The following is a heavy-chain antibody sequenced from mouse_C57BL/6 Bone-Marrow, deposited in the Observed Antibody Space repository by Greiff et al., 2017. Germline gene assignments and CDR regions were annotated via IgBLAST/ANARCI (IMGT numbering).Heavy chain of an antibody. CDR1: GFTFSSYG. J-gene: IGHJ3*01. Sequence: DVMLVESGGDLVKPGGSLKLSCAASGFTFSSYGMSWVRQTPDKRLEWVATISSGGSYTYYPDSVKGRFTISRDNAKNTLYLQMSSLKSEDTAMYYCERKGEVITTVVAPFAYWGQGTLVTVSA. V-gene: IGHV5-6*02. CDR2: ISSGGSYT. CDR3: ERKGEVITTVVAPFAY. D-gene: IGHD1-1*01.